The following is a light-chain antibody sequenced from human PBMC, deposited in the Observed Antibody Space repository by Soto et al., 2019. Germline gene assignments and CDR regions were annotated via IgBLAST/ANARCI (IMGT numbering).Light chain of an antibody. CDR3: QQYSSSPS. CDR2: GAS. CDR1: QSVSTN. Sequence: EIVMTQSPTTLSVSPGERATLSCRASQSVSTNLAWYQQKPGQVPSLLIYGASTRASGIPARFSGSGSGTEVTLTIGSLQSEDFAVYYCQQYSSSPSFGQGTLLEIK. V-gene: IGKV3-15*01. J-gene: IGKJ5*01.